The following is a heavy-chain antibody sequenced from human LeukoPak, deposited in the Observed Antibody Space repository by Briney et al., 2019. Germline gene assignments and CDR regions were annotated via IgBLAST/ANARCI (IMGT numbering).Heavy chain of an antibody. J-gene: IGHJ3*02. D-gene: IGHD3-9*01. Sequence: PSETLSLTCTVSGGSISSYYWSWIRQPPGKGLEWIGYIYYSGSTNYNPSLKSRVTISVDTSKNQFSLKLSSVTAADTAVYYCARAQNVYYDILTGYRILNAFDIWGQGTMVTVSS. CDR1: GGSISSYY. CDR3: ARAQNVYYDILTGYRILNAFDI. CDR2: IYYSGST. V-gene: IGHV4-59*01.